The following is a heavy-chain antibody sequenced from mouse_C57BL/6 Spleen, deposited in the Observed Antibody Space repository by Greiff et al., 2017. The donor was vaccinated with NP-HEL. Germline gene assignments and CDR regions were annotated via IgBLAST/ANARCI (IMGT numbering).Heavy chain of an antibody. CDR3: ARSITTVVAPNYYAMDY. CDR2: INPNYGTT. CDR1: GYSFTDYN. Sequence: EVQLQQSGPELVKPGASVKISCKASGYSFTDYNMNWVKQSNGKSLEWIGVINPNYGTTSYNQKFKGKATLTVDQSSSTAYMQLNSLTSEDSAGYYCARSITTVVAPNYYAMDYWSQGTSVTVSS. J-gene: IGHJ4*01. V-gene: IGHV1-39*01. D-gene: IGHD1-1*01.